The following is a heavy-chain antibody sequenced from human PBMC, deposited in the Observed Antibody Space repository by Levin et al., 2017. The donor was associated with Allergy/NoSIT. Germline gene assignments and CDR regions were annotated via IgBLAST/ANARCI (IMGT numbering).Heavy chain of an antibody. Sequence: ASVKVSCKASGYTFTSYGISWVRQAPGQGLEWMGWISAYNGNTNYAQKLQGRVTMTTDTSTSTAYMELRSLRSDDTAVYYCARELIVVPADKASLDYWGQGTLVTVSS. CDR2: ISAYNGNT. V-gene: IGHV1-18*01. CDR3: ARELIVVPADKASLDY. CDR1: GYTFTSYG. D-gene: IGHD2-2*01. J-gene: IGHJ4*02.